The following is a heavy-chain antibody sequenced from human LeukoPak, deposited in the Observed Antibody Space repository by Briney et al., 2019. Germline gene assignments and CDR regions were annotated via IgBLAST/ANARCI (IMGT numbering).Heavy chain of an antibody. Sequence: GGSLRLSCAASGFMFSNHWMTWVRQAPGKGLEWVANIKQDGSETYYMDYVKGRFTISRDNAKNSLYLQMNSLRAEDTAVYYCARSAVAGTGGLWGQGTLVTVSS. CDR3: ARSAVAGTGGL. J-gene: IGHJ4*02. V-gene: IGHV3-7*03. CDR2: IKQDGSET. D-gene: IGHD6-19*01. CDR1: GFMFSNHW.